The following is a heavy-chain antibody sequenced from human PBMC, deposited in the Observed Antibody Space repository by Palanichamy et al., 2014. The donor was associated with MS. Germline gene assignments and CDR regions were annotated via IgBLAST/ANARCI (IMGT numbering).Heavy chain of an antibody. J-gene: IGHJ4*02. CDR3: ARAFDYSNTGRVSCFFDY. CDR1: GGSINNGGYY. V-gene: IGHV4-31*03. Sequence: QVQLQESGPGLVKPSQTLSLTCTVSGGSINNGGYYWSWIRQLPGKGLEWIGYIYYSGSAYYNPSLKSRLTISVDTSKNQFSLKLSSVAAADTAVYYCARAFDYSNTGRVSCFFDYWGQGTLVTVSS. CDR2: IYYSGSA. D-gene: IGHD4-11*01.